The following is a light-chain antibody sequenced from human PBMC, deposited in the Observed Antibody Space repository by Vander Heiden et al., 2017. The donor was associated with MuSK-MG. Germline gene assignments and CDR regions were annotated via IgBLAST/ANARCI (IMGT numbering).Light chain of an antibody. J-gene: IGKJ5*01. CDR2: DAS. CDR3: QHRSMIT. V-gene: IGKV3-11*01. CDR1: QSVSSY. Sequence: EIVLTQSPATLSLSPGERATLSCRASQSVSSYLAWYQQKPGQAPRLLIYDASNRATGIPARFSGSGSGTDFTLTSSSLENEDFAVYDGQHRSMITFGQGTRLEIK.